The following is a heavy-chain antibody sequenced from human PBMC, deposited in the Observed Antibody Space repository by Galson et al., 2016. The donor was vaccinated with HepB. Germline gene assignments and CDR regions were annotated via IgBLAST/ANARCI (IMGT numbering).Heavy chain of an antibody. CDR3: ARDSAGSFDL. Sequence: ETLSLTCTVSGGSISTYYWNWIRQPPGKGLEWIGYIYYSGSTNYNPSLKSRVTLSVDTSKNQFSLKLTSVTAADTAVYYCARDSAGSFDLWGRSTLVTVSS. D-gene: IGHD3-10*01. CDR2: IYYSGST. V-gene: IGHV4-59*01. CDR1: GGSISTYY. J-gene: IGHJ2*01.